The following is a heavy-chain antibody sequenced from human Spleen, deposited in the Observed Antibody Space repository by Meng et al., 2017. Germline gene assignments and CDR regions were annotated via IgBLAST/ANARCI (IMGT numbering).Heavy chain of an antibody. CDR3: ARENDFWTGSYTGGKPYYFDS. Sequence: SVKVSCKASGGTFSSFPITWVRQAPGQGLEWMGGISPIFGTTNHAQKFQGRVTITADESTSTAYMELSSLRSEDTAVYYCARENDFWTGSYTGGKPYYFDSWGQGTLVTVSS. V-gene: IGHV1-69*13. CDR1: GGTFSSFP. CDR2: ISPIFGTT. J-gene: IGHJ4*02. D-gene: IGHD3/OR15-3a*01.